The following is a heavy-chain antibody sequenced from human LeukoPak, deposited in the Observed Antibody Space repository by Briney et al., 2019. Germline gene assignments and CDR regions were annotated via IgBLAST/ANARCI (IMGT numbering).Heavy chain of an antibody. V-gene: IGHV1-18*01. D-gene: IGHD2-15*01. CDR1: GYTFSSSG. CDR3: ATGDRANYYAPNINWFDP. J-gene: IGHJ5*02. CDR2: ISTYSGNT. Sequence: ASVKVSCKASGYTFSSSGIYWARQVPGQGLEWMGWISTYSGNTHYAPNLQGRLTMTTDTSTSTAYMELRSLTSDDTALSCLATGDRANYYAPNINWFDPWGQGTLVTVSS.